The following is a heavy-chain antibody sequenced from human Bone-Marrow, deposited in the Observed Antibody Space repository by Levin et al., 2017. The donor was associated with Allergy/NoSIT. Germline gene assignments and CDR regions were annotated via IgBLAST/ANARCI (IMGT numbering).Heavy chain of an antibody. V-gene: IGHV3-9*01. D-gene: IGHD4-11*01. CDR2: LSWNRGRI. J-gene: IGHJ4*02. CDR1: GFKFEDYA. Sequence: PGGSLRLSCAASGFKFEDYAMHWVRRPPGKGLEWVSSLSWNRGRIAYADFVKGRFTISRDIANNSLYLQMNSLRPEDTAIYYCAKSPYSTSSFFDFWGQGTQVTVSS. CDR3: AKSPYSTSSFFDF.